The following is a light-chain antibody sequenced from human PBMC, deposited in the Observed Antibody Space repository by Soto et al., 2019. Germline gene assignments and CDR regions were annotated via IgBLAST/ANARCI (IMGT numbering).Light chain of an antibody. J-gene: IGKJ3*01. CDR1: QSLLHSNGYNY. CDR2: LGS. Sequence: DIVMTQSPLSLPVTPGEPASISCRSSQSLLHSNGYNYLDWYLQQPGQSPQLLISLGSNRASGVPDRFSGSGSGTDFTMKISRVEAEDVGVYYCMQALQTRIFTFGPGTKVDIK. V-gene: IGKV2-28*01. CDR3: MQALQTRIFT.